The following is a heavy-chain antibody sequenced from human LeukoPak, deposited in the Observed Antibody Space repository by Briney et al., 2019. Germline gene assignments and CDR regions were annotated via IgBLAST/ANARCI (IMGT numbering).Heavy chain of an antibody. Sequence: GGSLRLSCAASGFTFSSYWMHWVRQAPGKGLVWVSRINSDGSSTSYADSVKGRFTISRDNAKNTLYLQMNSLRAEDTAVYYCARPTYYYDSSGYYDDAFDIWGQGTIVTVSS. D-gene: IGHD3-22*01. V-gene: IGHV3-74*01. CDR3: ARPTYYYDSSGYYDDAFDI. J-gene: IGHJ3*02. CDR1: GFTFSSYW. CDR2: INSDGSST.